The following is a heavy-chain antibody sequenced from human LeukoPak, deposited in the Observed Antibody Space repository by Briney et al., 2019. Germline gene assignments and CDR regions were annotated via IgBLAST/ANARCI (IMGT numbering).Heavy chain of an antibody. J-gene: IGHJ6*02. CDR3: ARDLGRLVNYYYGMDV. CDR1: GFTFSDYY. D-gene: IGHD3-10*01. Sequence: GGSLRLSCAASGFTFSDYYMSWIRQAPGKGLEWVSYISSSGSTIYYADSVKGRFTISRDNAKNSLYLQMNSLRAEDTAVYYCARDLGRLVNYYYGMDVWGQGTTVTVSS. CDR2: ISSSGSTI. V-gene: IGHV3-11*01.